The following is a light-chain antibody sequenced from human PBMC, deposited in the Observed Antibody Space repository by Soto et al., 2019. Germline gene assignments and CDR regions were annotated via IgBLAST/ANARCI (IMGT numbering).Light chain of an antibody. CDR2: VAS. CDR3: QQYNGWPLT. CDR1: QSVSSN. J-gene: IGKJ4*01. V-gene: IGKV3-15*01. Sequence: EIVMTQSPATLSVSPGERATLSCRASQSVSSNLAWYQQKPGQTPKLLIYVASTSATGIPARFSGSGSGTEFTLTIRSLQSEDFAVYCCQQYNGWPLTFGGGTKVEFK.